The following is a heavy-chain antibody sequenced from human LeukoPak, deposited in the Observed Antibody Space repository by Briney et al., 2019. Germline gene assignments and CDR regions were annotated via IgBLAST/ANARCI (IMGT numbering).Heavy chain of an antibody. CDR2: INSDGSST. V-gene: IGHV3-74*01. Sequence: GGSLRLSCAASGFTFSSYWMHWVRQAPGKGLVWVSRINSDGSSTSYADSVKGRFTISRDNAKNTLYLQMNSLRAEDTAVYYCASNEVVVTASHDAFDICGQGTMVTVSS. D-gene: IGHD3-22*01. J-gene: IGHJ3*02. CDR3: ASNEVVVTASHDAFDI. CDR1: GFTFSSYW.